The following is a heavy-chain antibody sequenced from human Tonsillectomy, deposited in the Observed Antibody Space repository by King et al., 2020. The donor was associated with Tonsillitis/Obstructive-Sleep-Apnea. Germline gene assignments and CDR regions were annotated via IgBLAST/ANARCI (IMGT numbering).Heavy chain of an antibody. V-gene: IGHV1-2*02. Sequence: QLVPSGAEVKKPGASVKVSCTASGYTFNDYFIHWVRQAPGQGLEWMGWINPHSGATNYAQKFQGRVTMTRDTSTSTAYMELSRLGSDDTAVYYCARVAVPLSKSWFDPWGQGTLVTVSS. CDR1: GYTFNDYF. J-gene: IGHJ5*02. CDR3: ARVAVPLSKSWFDP. CDR2: INPHSGAT. D-gene: IGHD2/OR15-2a*01.